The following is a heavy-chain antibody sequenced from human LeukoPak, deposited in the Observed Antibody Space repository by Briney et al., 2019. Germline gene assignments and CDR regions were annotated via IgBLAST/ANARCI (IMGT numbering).Heavy chain of an antibody. CDR2: IYYSGTT. CDR1: GFTFSSYA. J-gene: IGHJ5*02. CDR3: ARVRRIGASLGWFDP. D-gene: IGHD5-12*01. V-gene: IGHV4-39*07. Sequence: PGGSLRLSCAASGFTFSSYAVSWVRQAPGKGLEWIGNIYYSGTTYYNPSLKSRVTISVDTSKNQFSLKLSSVTAADTAVYYCARVRRIGASLGWFDPWGQGTLVTVSS.